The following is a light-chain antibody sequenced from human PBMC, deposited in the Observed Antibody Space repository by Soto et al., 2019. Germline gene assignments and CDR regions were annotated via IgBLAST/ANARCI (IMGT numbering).Light chain of an antibody. CDR3: ASYRRSAAVV. CDR1: SSDVGGYNY. V-gene: IGLV2-14*01. CDR2: EVS. Sequence: QSVLTQPASVSGSPGQSITISCSGTSSDVGGYNYVSWYQQHPGKAPKPMIYEVSNRPSGVSHRFSGSRSGNTASLTISGLQAEDEADYYCASYRRSAAVVFGGGTKPTV. J-gene: IGLJ3*02.